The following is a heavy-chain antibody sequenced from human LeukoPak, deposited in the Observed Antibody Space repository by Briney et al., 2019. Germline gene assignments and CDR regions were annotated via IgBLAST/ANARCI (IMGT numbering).Heavy chain of an antibody. CDR3: ATYINWVAGDV. Sequence: GGSLRLSCAASGFTFSESWMTWVRQVPGQGLEWVAHINHEGGGIQYVDSVKGRLTISRDNAKGSVYLQMNSLRAEDTAIYHCATYINWVAGDVWGQGTTVIVSS. CDR2: INHEGGGI. J-gene: IGHJ6*02. CDR1: GFTFSESW. D-gene: IGHD1-1*01. V-gene: IGHV3-7*01.